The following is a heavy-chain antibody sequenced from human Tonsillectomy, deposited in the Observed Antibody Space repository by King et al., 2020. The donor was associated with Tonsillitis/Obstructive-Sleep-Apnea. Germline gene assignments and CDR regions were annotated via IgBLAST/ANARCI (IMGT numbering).Heavy chain of an antibody. Sequence: VQLVESGGGLVKPGGSLRLSCAASGFTFSSYSMNWVRQAPGKGLEWVSSISSRSGYISYADSVKGRFTISRDNAKNSLYLQMNSLRAEDTAVYYCGRDWNGDSGDYYYGMDVWGKGTTVTVSS. CDR2: ISSRSGYI. CDR3: GRDWNGDSGDYYYGMDV. D-gene: IGHD1-1*01. V-gene: IGHV3-21*06. J-gene: IGHJ6*04. CDR1: GFTFSSYS.